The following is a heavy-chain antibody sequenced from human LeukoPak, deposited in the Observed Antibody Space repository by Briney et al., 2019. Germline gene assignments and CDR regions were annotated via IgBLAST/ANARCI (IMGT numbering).Heavy chain of an antibody. CDR3: ARGDYYDSSGYSPTPYYFDY. V-gene: IGHV4-38-2*02. D-gene: IGHD3-22*01. Sequence: SETLSLTCSVSGYSISSGYYWGWIRQPPGKGLEWIGSIYHSGFTYYNPSLKSRVTISVDTSKNQFSLKLSSVTAADTAVYYCARGDYYDSSGYSPTPYYFDYWGQGTLVTVSS. J-gene: IGHJ4*02. CDR2: IYHSGFT. CDR1: GYSISSGYY.